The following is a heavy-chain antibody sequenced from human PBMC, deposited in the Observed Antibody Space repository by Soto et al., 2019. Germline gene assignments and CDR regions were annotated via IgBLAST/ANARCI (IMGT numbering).Heavy chain of an antibody. V-gene: IGHV3-64*01. CDR3: ARSAYNSGWFGGGAFDI. CDR1: GFTFSYYA. Sequence: EVQLVESGGGLVQPGGSLRLSCAASGFTFSYYAMHWVRQAPGKGLEYVSALRGNGGSTYYTNSVEGRFTISRDTSKGTLYLQMGSLRDEDMAVYYCARSAYNSGWFGGGAFDIWGQGTMVTVSS. J-gene: IGHJ3*02. CDR2: LRGNGGST. D-gene: IGHD6-19*01.